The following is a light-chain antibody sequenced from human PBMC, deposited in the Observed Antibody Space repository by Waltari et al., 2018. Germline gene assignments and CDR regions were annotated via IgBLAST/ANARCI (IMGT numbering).Light chain of an antibody. V-gene: IGLV2-14*03. CDR1: SSNI. CDR2: DVY. J-gene: IGLJ3*02. CDR3: NSYTSTTTPNWV. Sequence: QSTLTQPASVPGSTGQSFTISGTGVSSNIVSWYQQLPGKVPKLILYDVYNRPSGVSSRFSGSKSGNTASLTISGLQAEDEADYYCNSYTSTTTPNWVFGGGTKLTVL.